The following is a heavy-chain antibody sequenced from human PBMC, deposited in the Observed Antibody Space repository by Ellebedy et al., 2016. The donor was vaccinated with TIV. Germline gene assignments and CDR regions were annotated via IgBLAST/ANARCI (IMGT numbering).Heavy chain of an antibody. J-gene: IGHJ4*02. CDR2: INVYNGNT. CDR1: GYTFNNNV. Sequence: AASVKVSCKASGYTFNNNVITWVRQAPGQGLEWMAWINVYNGNTKYAQKLQGRGTVTTDTSTSTAYMELRSLRSDDTAVYYCARVSPGTLVRGVFIERYDYWGQGTLVTVSS. D-gene: IGHD3-10*01. V-gene: IGHV1-18*01. CDR3: ARVSPGTLVRGVFIERYDY.